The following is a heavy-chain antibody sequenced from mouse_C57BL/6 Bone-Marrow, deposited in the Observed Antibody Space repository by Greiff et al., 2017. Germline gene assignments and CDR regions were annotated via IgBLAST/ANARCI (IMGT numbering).Heavy chain of an antibody. J-gene: IGHJ2*01. Sequence: VQLQQSGAELVRPGASVKLSCTASGFNIKDDYMHWVKQRPEQGLEWIGGIDPENGDTEYASKFQGKATITADTSSNTAYLQLSSLTSEDTAVYYCTPLYYSIFHWGQGTTLTVSS. CDR3: TPLYYSIFH. D-gene: IGHD2-5*01. CDR1: GFNIKDDY. CDR2: IDPENGDT. V-gene: IGHV14-4*01.